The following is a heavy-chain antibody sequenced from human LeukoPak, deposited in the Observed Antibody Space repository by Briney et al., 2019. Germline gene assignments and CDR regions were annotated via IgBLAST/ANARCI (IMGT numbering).Heavy chain of an antibody. Sequence: GRSLRLSCAASGFTFSSYAMHWVRQAPGKGLEWVAVISYDGSNKYYADSVKGRFTISRDNSKNTLYLQMNSLRAEDTAVYYCATSAIAAAGPYYFDYWGQGTLVTVSS. CDR3: ATSAIAAAGPYYFDY. CDR2: ISYDGSNK. CDR1: GFTFSSYA. V-gene: IGHV3-30-3*01. D-gene: IGHD6-13*01. J-gene: IGHJ4*02.